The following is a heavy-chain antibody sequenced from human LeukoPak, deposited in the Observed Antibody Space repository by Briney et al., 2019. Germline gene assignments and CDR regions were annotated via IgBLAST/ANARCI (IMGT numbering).Heavy chain of an antibody. CDR3: ARDYCGGHCYAWERAFDI. Sequence: GGSLRLSCAASGFTFSSYSMNWVRQAPGKGLEWVSSISSSSSYIYYADSVKGRFTISRDNAKNSLYLQMNSLRAEDTAVYYCARDYCGGHCYAWERAFDIWGQGTMVTVSS. J-gene: IGHJ3*02. V-gene: IGHV3-21*01. CDR1: GFTFSSYS. CDR2: ISSSSSYI. D-gene: IGHD2-21*02.